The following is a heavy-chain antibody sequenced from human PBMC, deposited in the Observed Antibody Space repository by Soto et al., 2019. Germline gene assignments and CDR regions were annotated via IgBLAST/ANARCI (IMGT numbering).Heavy chain of an antibody. CDR3: ARDGWGYYDSSGYRYFDY. CDR2: IIPIFGTA. V-gene: IGHV1-69*13. CDR1: GGTFSSYA. Sequence: SVKVSCKASGGTFSSYAISWVRQAPGQGLEWMGGIIPIFGTANYAQKFQGRVTITADESTSTAYMELSSLRSGDTAVYYCARDGWGYYDSSGYRYFDYWGQGTLVTVSS. J-gene: IGHJ4*02. D-gene: IGHD3-22*01.